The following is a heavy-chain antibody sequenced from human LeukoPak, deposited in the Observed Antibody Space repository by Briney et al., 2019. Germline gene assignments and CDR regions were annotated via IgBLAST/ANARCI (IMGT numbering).Heavy chain of an antibody. Sequence: SENLSLTCTVSGGSISSSSYYWGWIRQPPGKGLEWIGSIYYSGSTYYNPSLKSRVTISVDTSKNQFSLKLSSVTAADTAVYYCARTRIGGSGSYHYWGQGTLVTVSS. CDR1: GGSISSSSYY. J-gene: IGHJ4*02. V-gene: IGHV4-39*01. CDR2: IYYSGST. D-gene: IGHD3-10*01. CDR3: ARTRIGGSGSYHY.